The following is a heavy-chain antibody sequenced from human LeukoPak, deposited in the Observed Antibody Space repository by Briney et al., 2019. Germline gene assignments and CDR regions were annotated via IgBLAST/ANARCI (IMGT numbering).Heavy chain of an antibody. V-gene: IGHV4-59*01. J-gene: IGHJ4*02. Sequence: SETLSLTCTVSGGSISNYYWSWIRQPPGQGLEWIAYFFYSGSTNYNPSLKSRVTISVDTSKNQFSLKLSSVTAADTAVYYCARIGHEDYYFDYWGQGTLVTVSS. CDR2: FFYSGST. CDR3: ARIGHEDYYFDY. CDR1: GGSISNYY.